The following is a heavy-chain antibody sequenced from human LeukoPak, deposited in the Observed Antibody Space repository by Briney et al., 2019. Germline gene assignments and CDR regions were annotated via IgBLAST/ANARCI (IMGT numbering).Heavy chain of an antibody. J-gene: IGHJ3*02. D-gene: IGHD6-13*01. CDR1: GYTFTSYG. CDR2: ISAHNGNT. Sequence: GASVKVSCKASGYTFTSYGISWVRQAPGQGLEWRGWISAHNGNTNNAQKLQGTVTITTDTSTSTAYMELRSLRSDDTAVYYCARGRLDSSSWYGADAFDIWGQGTMVTVSS. V-gene: IGHV1-18*01. CDR3: ARGRLDSSSWYGADAFDI.